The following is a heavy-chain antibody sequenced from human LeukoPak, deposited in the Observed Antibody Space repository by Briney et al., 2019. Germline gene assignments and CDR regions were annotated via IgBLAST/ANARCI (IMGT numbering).Heavy chain of an antibody. J-gene: IGHJ4*02. Sequence: SVKVSRKASGGTFSSYAISWVRQAPGQGLEWMGRIIPIFGIANYAQKFQGRVTITADKSTSTAYMELSSLRSENTAVYYCAREGYYDSSGYYPPAYYFDYWGQGTLVTVSS. D-gene: IGHD3-22*01. V-gene: IGHV1-69*04. CDR1: GGTFSSYA. CDR3: AREGYYDSSGYYPPAYYFDY. CDR2: IIPIFGIA.